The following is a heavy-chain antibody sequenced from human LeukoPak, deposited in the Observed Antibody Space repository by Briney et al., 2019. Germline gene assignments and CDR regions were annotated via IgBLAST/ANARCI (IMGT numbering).Heavy chain of an antibody. CDR1: GGSISSSNW. CDR2: IYHSGSI. V-gene: IGHV4-4*02. Sequence: NASGTLSLTCAVSGGSISSSNWWSWVRQPPGKGLEWIGEIYHSGSINYNPSLKSRVTISVDKSKNQFSLKLSSVTAADTAVYYCARDRYYDSSGYFDYWGQGTLVTVSS. J-gene: IGHJ4*02. D-gene: IGHD3-22*01. CDR3: ARDRYYDSSGYFDY.